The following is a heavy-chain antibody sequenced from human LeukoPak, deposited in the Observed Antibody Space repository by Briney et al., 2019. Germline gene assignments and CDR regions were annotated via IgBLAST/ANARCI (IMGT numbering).Heavy chain of an antibody. D-gene: IGHD3-3*01. Sequence: GGSLRLSCAASGFTFSSYGMHWVRQAPGKGLEWVAFIRYDGSNKYYADSVKGRFTISRDNSKNTLYLQMNSLRAEDTAVYYCAKLLFRAVRFLEWLPPPQDYWGQGTLVTVSS. CDR2: IRYDGSNK. CDR1: GFTFSSYG. CDR3: AKLLFRAVRFLEWLPPPQDY. V-gene: IGHV3-30*02. J-gene: IGHJ4*02.